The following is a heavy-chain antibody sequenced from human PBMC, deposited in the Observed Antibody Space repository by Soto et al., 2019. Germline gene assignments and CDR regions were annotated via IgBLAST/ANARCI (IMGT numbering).Heavy chain of an antibody. D-gene: IGHD2-2*01. Sequence: TSETLSLTCTVSGGSTSSDNYWSWIRQPPGKGLEWIGDINHSGSTNYNSSLKSRVTISVDTSKNQLSLKLRSVTAADTAVYYCAREEVPQWFTRGYYGMDVWGQGTTVTVSS. CDR3: AREEVPQWFTRGYYGMDV. V-gene: IGHV4-4*02. CDR1: GGSTSSDNY. J-gene: IGHJ6*02. CDR2: INHSGST.